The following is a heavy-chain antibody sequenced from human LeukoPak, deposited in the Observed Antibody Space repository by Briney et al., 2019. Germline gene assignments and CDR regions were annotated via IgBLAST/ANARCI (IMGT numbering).Heavy chain of an antibody. Sequence: ASVKVSCKASGYTFTGYYMHWVRQAPGQGLEWMGWINPNSGGTSYAQKFQGWVTMTRDTSISTAYKELSRLRSDDTAVYYCARDATIAADQFDYWGQGTLVTVSS. V-gene: IGHV1-2*04. D-gene: IGHD6-13*01. J-gene: IGHJ4*02. CDR2: INPNSGGT. CDR1: GYTFTGYY. CDR3: ARDATIAADQFDY.